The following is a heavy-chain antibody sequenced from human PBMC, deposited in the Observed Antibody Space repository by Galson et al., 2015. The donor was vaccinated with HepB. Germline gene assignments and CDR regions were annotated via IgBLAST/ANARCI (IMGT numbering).Heavy chain of an antibody. CDR2: ISYDGSNN. V-gene: IGHV3-30*04. D-gene: IGHD3-10*01. J-gene: IGHJ4*02. Sequence: SLRLSCAASGFTFSSYAMHWVRQAPGKGLEWVAVISYDGSNNYYADSVKGRFTISRDNSKNTLYLQMNSLKTEDTAVYYCAKGLWFGELSDLDYWGQGTLVTVSS. CDR3: AKGLWFGELSDLDY. CDR1: GFTFSSYA.